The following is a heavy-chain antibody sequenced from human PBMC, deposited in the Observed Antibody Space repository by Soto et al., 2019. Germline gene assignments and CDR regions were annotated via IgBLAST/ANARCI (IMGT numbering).Heavy chain of an antibody. CDR1: GGTFSSYT. V-gene: IGHV1-69*04. Sequence: SVKVSCKASGGTFSSYTISWVRQAPGQGLEWMGRIIPILGIANYAQKFQGRVTITADKSTSTAYMELSSLGSEDTAVYYCAREIAAPTGWFDPWGQGTLVTVSS. J-gene: IGHJ5*02. D-gene: IGHD6-6*01. CDR3: AREIAAPTGWFDP. CDR2: IIPILGIA.